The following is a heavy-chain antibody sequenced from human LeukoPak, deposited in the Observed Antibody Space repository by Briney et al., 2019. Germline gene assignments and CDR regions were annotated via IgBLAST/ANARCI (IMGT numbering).Heavy chain of an antibody. CDR1: GFTFSSYG. D-gene: IGHD6-19*01. CDR3: AKDLVAGTSPSSYGMDV. CDR2: ISYDGSNK. V-gene: IGHV3-30*18. J-gene: IGHJ6*04. Sequence: GGSLRLSCAASGFTFSSYGMHWVRQAPGKGLEWVAVISYDGSNKYYADSVKGRFTISRDNSKNTLYLQMNSLRAEDTAVYYCAKDLVAGTSPSSYGMDVWGKGTTVTVPS.